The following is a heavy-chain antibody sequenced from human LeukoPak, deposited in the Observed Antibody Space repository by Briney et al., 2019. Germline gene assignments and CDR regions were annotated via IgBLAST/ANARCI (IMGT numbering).Heavy chain of an antibody. Sequence: GGSLRLSCAASGFTFSTYGMSWVRQSPGKGPEWVAAISGSASGHITNYADSVMGRFTISRDNAKNTLFLQMISLRAEDTAVYFCARGGSSYTNYFFDYWGQGTLVTVSS. CDR3: ARGGSSYTNYFFDY. D-gene: IGHD2-15*01. CDR2: ISGSASGHIT. CDR1: GFTFSTYG. J-gene: IGHJ4*02. V-gene: IGHV3-23*01.